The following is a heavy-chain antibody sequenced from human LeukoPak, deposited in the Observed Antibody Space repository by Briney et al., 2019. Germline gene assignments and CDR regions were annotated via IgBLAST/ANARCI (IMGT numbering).Heavy chain of an antibody. CDR3: ATCLWFGEGAYMDV. J-gene: IGHJ6*03. D-gene: IGHD3-10*01. V-gene: IGHV5-51*01. Sequence: GESLKISCKGSGYSFITYWIGWVRQMPGKGLEWMGIIYPSDSDTRYSPSFQGQVTISADKSISTAYLQWSNLKASDTAIYYCATCLWFGEGAYMDVWGKATTVTVSS. CDR2: IYPSDSDT. CDR1: GYSFITYW.